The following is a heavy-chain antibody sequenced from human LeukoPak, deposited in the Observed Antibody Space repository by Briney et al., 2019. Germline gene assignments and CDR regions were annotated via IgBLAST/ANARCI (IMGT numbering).Heavy chain of an antibody. CDR2: ISWNSGSI. J-gene: IGHJ4*02. Sequence: GRSLRLSCAASGFTFDDYAMHWVRQAPGKGLEWVSGISWNSGSIGYADSVKGRFTISRDNAKNSLYLQMNSLRAEDTALYYCAREASGSYYNYFDYWGQGTLVTVS. CDR3: AREASGSYYNYFDY. CDR1: GFTFDDYA. V-gene: IGHV3-9*01. D-gene: IGHD1-26*01.